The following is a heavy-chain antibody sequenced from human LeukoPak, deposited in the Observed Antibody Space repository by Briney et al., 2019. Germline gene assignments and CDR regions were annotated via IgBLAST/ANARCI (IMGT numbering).Heavy chain of an antibody. CDR3: AKDLQGYCTNGICYTRPLGYYGMDV. Sequence: GGALRLSCAASGFTFSNYAMSWVRQAPGKGLEWVSAISGTDSSTYYADSVKGRFTISRDNSKNTLYLQMNSLRAEDTAVYYCAKDLQGYCTNGICYTRPLGYYGMDVWGQGTTVTVSS. CDR2: ISGTDSST. D-gene: IGHD2-8*01. V-gene: IGHV3-23*01. CDR1: GFTFSNYA. J-gene: IGHJ6*02.